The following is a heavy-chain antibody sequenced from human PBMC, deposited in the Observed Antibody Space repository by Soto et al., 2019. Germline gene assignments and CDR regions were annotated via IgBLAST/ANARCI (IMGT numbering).Heavy chain of an antibody. CDR3: ARGKYDFWSGSPNLDY. CDR2: INHSGST. Sequence: SETLSLTCAVYGGSFSGYYWSWIRQPPGKGLEWIGEINHSGSTNYNPSLKSRVTISVDTSKNQFSLKLSSVTAADTAVYYCARGKYDFWSGSPNLDYWGQGTLVTVSS. J-gene: IGHJ4*02. V-gene: IGHV4-34*01. CDR1: GGSFSGYY. D-gene: IGHD3-3*01.